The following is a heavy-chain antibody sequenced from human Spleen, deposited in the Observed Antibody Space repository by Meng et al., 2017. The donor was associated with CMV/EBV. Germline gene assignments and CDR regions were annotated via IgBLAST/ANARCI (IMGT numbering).Heavy chain of an antibody. CDR2: INPNSGGT. V-gene: IGHV1-2*02. CDR1: GYTFTGYY. CDR3: ARGAQQLPYYYYYYGMDV. D-gene: IGHD6-13*01. J-gene: IGHJ6*02. Sequence: ASVKVSCKASGYTFTGYYMHWVRQAPGQGLEWMGWINPNSGGTNYAQKFQGRVTMTRDTSISTAYMELSRLRSDDTAVYYCARGAQQLPYYYYYYGMDVWGQGTTVTVSS.